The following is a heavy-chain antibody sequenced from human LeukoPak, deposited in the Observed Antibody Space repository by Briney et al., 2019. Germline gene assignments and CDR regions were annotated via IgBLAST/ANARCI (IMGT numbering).Heavy chain of an antibody. D-gene: IGHD2-21*02. CDR2: INHSGST. CDR1: GGSFSGYY. Sequence: SETLSLTCAVYGGSFSGYYWSWIRQPPGKGLEWIGEINHSGSTNYNPSLKSRVTISVDTSKNQFSLKLSSVTAADTAVYYCAREETAYCGGDCYSFDAFDIWGQGTMVTVSS. CDR3: AREETAYCGGDCYSFDAFDI. V-gene: IGHV4-34*01. J-gene: IGHJ3*02.